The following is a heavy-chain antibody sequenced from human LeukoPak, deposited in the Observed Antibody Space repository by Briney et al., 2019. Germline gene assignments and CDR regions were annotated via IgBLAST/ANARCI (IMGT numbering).Heavy chain of an antibody. D-gene: IGHD6-6*01. Sequence: SETLSLTCTVSGGSISSYYWSWIRQPAGKGLEWIGRIYMSGSTNYNSSLKSRVNMSVDTSKNQFSLNLSSVTAADTAVYYCARDGDSSSLYNWFDPWGQGTLVTVSS. V-gene: IGHV4-4*07. CDR1: GGSISSYY. CDR3: ARDGDSSSLYNWFDP. J-gene: IGHJ5*02. CDR2: IYMSGST.